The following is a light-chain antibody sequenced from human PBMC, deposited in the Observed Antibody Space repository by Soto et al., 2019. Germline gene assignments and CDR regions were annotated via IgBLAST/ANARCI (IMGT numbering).Light chain of an antibody. Sequence: DIQLTQSPSTLSASVGDRVTITCRTSQSITSWLAWYQQKPGEAPKRLSYDASTLHSGVPPRFSRSGSGTEFTRTIHSLQRDDFATYCCQQFNGYSVGPGTKVDIK. CDR2: DAS. V-gene: IGKV1-5*01. CDR3: QQFNGYS. CDR1: QSITSW. J-gene: IGKJ3*01.